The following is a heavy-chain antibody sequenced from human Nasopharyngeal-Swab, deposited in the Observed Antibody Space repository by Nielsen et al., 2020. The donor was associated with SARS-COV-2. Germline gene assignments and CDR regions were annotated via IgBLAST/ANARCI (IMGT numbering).Heavy chain of an antibody. V-gene: IGHV3-74*03. CDR1: GFTFTDYW. CDR3: ARESYSWSWYGPDY. D-gene: IGHD1-26*01. CDR2: IDNDGSST. Sequence: ESLKISCIVSGFTFTDYWMHWLRQSPGKGPVWLSRIDNDGSSTTYADSVRGRFTISRDNARNTLFLQLHSLRAEDTAVYYCARESYSWSWYGPDYWGQGTQVTVSS. J-gene: IGHJ4*02.